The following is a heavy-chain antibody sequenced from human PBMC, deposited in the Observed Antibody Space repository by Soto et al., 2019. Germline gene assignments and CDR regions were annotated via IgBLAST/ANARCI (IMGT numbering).Heavy chain of an antibody. CDR3: ARMGDVPYYYYGMDV. CDR1: GYTFTTYG. V-gene: IGHV1-18*01. D-gene: IGHD3-16*01. J-gene: IGHJ6*02. Sequence: QVQLVQSGAEVKKPGASVTVSCKASGYTFTTYGVSWVRQAPGQGLEWLGWINGYNGNAKYAENLQGRVTMTTDTSTSTADMELRSLRSDDTAVYYCARMGDVPYYYYGMDVWGQGTKVTVSS. CDR2: INGYNGNA.